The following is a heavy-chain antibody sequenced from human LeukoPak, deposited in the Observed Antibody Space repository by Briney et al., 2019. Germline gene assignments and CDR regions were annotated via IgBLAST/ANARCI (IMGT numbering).Heavy chain of an antibody. CDR3: ARQGAGASHYDDTGLPRGAFDV. D-gene: IGHD3-22*01. V-gene: IGHV5-51*01. CDR2: IFPDDSDT. CDR1: GYRFTTYW. J-gene: IGHJ3*01. Sequence: GESLQISCKVSGYRFTTYWIAWVRPLPGKGLEFMGIIFPDDSDTRYSPSFRGQVTISVDKSINTAYLQWISLKASDTAMYYCARQGAGASHYDDTGLPRGAFDVWGQGTMLTVSS.